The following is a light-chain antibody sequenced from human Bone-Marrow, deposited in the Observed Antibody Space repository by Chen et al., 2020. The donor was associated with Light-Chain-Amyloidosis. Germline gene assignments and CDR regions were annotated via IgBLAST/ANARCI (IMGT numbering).Light chain of an antibody. Sequence: EIVLTQSPATLSLSPGERATLSCRASQSVSSYLAWYQQKPGQAPRLLIYDASNRATGIPDRFSGSGSRTDFNLSISRVEPEDFAVYYCHQYSSSLPWTFGQGTKVEIK. J-gene: IGKJ1*01. CDR3: HQYSSSLPWT. CDR2: DAS. V-gene: IGKV3-11*01. CDR1: QSVSSY.